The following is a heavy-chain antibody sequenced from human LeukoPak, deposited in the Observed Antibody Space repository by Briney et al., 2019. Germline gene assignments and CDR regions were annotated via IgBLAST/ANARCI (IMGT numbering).Heavy chain of an antibody. CDR2: IYYSGST. Sequence: SETLSLTCTVSGGSISSYYWSWIRQPPGKGLEWIGYIYYSGSTNYNPSLKSRVTISVDTSKNQFSLKLSSVTAADTAVYYCAKDKITWLVRGGTFDYWGQGTLVTVSS. CDR1: GGSISSYY. CDR3: AKDKITWLVRGGTFDY. V-gene: IGHV4-59*12. D-gene: IGHD6-19*01. J-gene: IGHJ4*02.